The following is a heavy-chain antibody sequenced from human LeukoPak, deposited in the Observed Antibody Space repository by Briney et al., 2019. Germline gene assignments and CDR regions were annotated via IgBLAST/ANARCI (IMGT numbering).Heavy chain of an antibody. V-gene: IGHV4-59*01. CDR2: IYYSGNT. CDR1: GGSISSYY. Sequence: PSETLSLTCTVSGGSISSYYWSWIRQPPGKGLESIGYIYYSGNTNYNPSLKSRVTISVDTSKNQFSLKVSSVSDADTAVYYCARGGDCSSTSCYFGYYGMDVWGQGTTVTVSS. D-gene: IGHD2-2*01. J-gene: IGHJ6*02. CDR3: ARGGDCSSTSCYFGYYGMDV.